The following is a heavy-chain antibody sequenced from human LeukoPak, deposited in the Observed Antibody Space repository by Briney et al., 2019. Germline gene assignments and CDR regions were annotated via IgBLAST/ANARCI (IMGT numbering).Heavy chain of an antibody. Sequence: SETLSLTCAVSGGSISSGGYSWSWIRQPPGKGLEWIGYIYYSGSTYYNPSLKSRVTISVDTSKNQFSLELSSVTAADTAVYYCARVLGDYYFDYWGQGTLVTVSS. CDR1: GGSISSGGYS. J-gene: IGHJ4*02. V-gene: IGHV4-31*11. D-gene: IGHD3-16*01. CDR2: IYYSGST. CDR3: ARVLGDYYFDY.